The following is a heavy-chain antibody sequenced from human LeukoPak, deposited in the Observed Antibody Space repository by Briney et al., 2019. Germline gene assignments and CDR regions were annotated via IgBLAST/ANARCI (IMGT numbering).Heavy chain of an antibody. CDR3: ARDVYARAAGPLYDY. CDR1: GFTFSSYW. Sequence: AGGSLGLSCAASGFTFSSYWMSWVRQAPGKGLEWVANIKQDGSEKYYVDSVKGRFTISRDNAKNSLYLQMNSLRAEDTAVYYCARDVYARAAGPLYDYWGQGTLVTVSS. J-gene: IGHJ4*02. D-gene: IGHD6-13*01. V-gene: IGHV3-7*01. CDR2: IKQDGSEK.